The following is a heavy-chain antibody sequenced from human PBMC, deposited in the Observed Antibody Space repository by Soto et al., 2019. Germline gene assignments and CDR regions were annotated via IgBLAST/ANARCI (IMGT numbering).Heavy chain of an antibody. CDR2: IYYIGST. J-gene: IGHJ6*02. Sequence: PSETLSLTCTVSGGSVSSGSYYWSWIRQPPGKGLEWIGYIYYIGSTNYNPSLKSRVTISVDTSKNQFSLKLSSVTAADTAVYYFARYWLAPYYDFWSGNRKDGMDVLGQGTTVAVSS. CDR3: ARYWLAPYYDFWSGNRKDGMDV. V-gene: IGHV4-61*01. D-gene: IGHD3-3*01. CDR1: GGSVSSGSYY.